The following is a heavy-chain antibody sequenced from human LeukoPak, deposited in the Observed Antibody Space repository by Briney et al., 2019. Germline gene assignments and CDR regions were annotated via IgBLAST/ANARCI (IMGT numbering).Heavy chain of an antibody. J-gene: IGHJ6*03. CDR1: GFTFSSYA. CDR3: AKALGGGYYYYMDV. D-gene: IGHD3-10*01. V-gene: IGHV3-23*01. CDR2: ISGSGGST. Sequence: GGSLRLSCAASGFTFSSYAMSWVRQAPGKGLEWVSAISGSGGSTYYADSVKGRFTISRNNSKNTLYLQMNSLRAEDTAVYYCAKALGGGYYYYMDVWGKGTTVTVSS.